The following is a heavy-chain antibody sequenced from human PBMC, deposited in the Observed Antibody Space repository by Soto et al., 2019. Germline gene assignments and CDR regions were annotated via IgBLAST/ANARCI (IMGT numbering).Heavy chain of an antibody. CDR2: INHSGST. CDR3: ARDKITGLFDY. V-gene: IGHV4-34*01. CDR1: GGSFSGYY. Sequence: SETLSLTCAVYGGSFSGYYWTWIRQPPGTGLEWIGEINHSGSTNYNPSLKSRVTLSVDTSKNQFSLKLTSVTVSDTAVYYCARDKITGLFDYWGQGTLVTVSS. J-gene: IGHJ4*02. D-gene: IGHD2-8*02.